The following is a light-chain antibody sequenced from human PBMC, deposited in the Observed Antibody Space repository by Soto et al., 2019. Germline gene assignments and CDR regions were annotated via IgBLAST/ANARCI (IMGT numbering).Light chain of an antibody. CDR3: QTWGTGIGV. CDR1: SGHSSYA. CDR2: LNSDGSH. J-gene: IGLJ2*01. Sequence: QLVLTQSPSASASLGASVKLTCTLSSGHSSYAIAWHQQQPEKGPRYLMKLNSDGSHRKGDGIPDRFSGSSSAAEHYLTISRLKTEDEADHYCQTWGTGIGVFGGGPKLTVL. V-gene: IGLV4-69*01.